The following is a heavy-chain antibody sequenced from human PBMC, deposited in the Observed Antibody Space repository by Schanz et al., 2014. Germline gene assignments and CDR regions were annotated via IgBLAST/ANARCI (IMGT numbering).Heavy chain of an antibody. J-gene: IGHJ4*02. V-gene: IGHV3-48*01. D-gene: IGHD2-8*02. CDR2: VSSSSSYT. CDR3: AKSLESCPGGRCSRGYFDY. CDR1: GFTFSSYS. Sequence: EVQLLESGGGLVQPGGSLRLSCTASGFTFSSYSMNWVRQAPGKGLEWVSYVSSSSSYTHYADSVKGRFTISRDNFKGALYLQMSSLRAEDTAVYYCAKSLESCPGGRCSRGYFDYWGQGTLVTVSS.